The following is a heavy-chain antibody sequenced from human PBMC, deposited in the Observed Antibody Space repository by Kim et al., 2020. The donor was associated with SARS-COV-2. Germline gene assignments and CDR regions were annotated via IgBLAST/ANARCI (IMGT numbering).Heavy chain of an antibody. D-gene: IGHD4-17*01. V-gene: IGHV4-34*01. CDR3: ARGLGDYQYFQH. J-gene: IGHJ1*01. Sequence: NYNPSLKSRVTISVDTSKNQFSRKLSSVTAADTAVYYCARGLGDYQYFQHWGQGTLVTVSS.